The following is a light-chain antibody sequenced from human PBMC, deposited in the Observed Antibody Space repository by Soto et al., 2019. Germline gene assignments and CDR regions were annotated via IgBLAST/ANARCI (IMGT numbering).Light chain of an antibody. V-gene: IGKV3-11*01. CDR1: QSVNSY. J-gene: IGKJ5*01. Sequence: EIVLTQSPAILSLSPGERATLTCRASQSVNSYLAWYQQKPGQAPRLLIYDASNRATGIPARFSGSGSGTDFTLTISSLEPEDFAVYYCQQRSNWPPSITFGQRTRLEIK. CDR3: QQRSNWPPSIT. CDR2: DAS.